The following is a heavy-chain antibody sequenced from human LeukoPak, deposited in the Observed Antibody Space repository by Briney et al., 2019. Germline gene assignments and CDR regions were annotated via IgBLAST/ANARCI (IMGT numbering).Heavy chain of an antibody. CDR1: GFTFSSYS. J-gene: IGHJ4*02. D-gene: IGHD6-13*01. V-gene: IGHV3-21*04. Sequence: GGSLRLSCAASGFTFSSYSMNWVRQAPGKGLEWVSSISSSSSYIYYADSVKGRFTISRDNSKNTLYLQMNSLRAEDTAVYYCAKDAEQLALDYWGQGTLVTVSS. CDR3: AKDAEQLALDY. CDR2: ISSSSSYI.